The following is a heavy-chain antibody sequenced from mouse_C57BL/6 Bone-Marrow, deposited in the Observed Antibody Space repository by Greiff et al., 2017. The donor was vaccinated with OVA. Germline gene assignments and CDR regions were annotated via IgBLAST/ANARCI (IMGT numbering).Heavy chain of an antibody. CDR2: IDPENGDT. J-gene: IGHJ3*01. Sequence: VQLKESGAELVRPGASVKLSCTASGFNIKDDYMHWVKQRPEQGLEWIGWIDPENGDTAYASQFQGKATITADTSSNTAYLQLSSLTSEDTAVYYCTTDYYGSSYFWFAYWGQGTLVTVSA. D-gene: IGHD1-1*01. CDR1: GFNIKDDY. V-gene: IGHV14-4*01. CDR3: TTDYYGSSYFWFAY.